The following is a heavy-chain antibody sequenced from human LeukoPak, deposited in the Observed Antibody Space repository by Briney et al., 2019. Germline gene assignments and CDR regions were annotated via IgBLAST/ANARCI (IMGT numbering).Heavy chain of an antibody. CDR1: RGTFSSYA. D-gene: IGHD5-12*01. Sequence: ASVKVSCKASRGTFSSYAISWVRQAPGQGLEWMGGIIPIFGTANYAQKFQGRVTITADESTSTAYMELSSLRSEDTAVYYCARGATMFKVAFDIWGQGTMVTVSS. CDR3: ARGATMFKVAFDI. V-gene: IGHV1-69*13. J-gene: IGHJ3*02. CDR2: IIPIFGTA.